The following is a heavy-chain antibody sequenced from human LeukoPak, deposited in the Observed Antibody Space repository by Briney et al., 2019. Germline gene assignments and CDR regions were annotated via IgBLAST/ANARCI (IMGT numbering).Heavy chain of an antibody. Sequence: SETLSLTCTLSGGSISSYYWSWIRHPPGKRLEWIGHIYYSGSTNYNPSLKSRVTISVDTSKNQFSLKLSSVTAADTAVYYCASRSSIWSGYQDTLYYFDSWGQGTLVTVSS. CDR3: ASRSSIWSGYQDTLYYFDS. V-gene: IGHV4-59*01. CDR2: IYYSGST. D-gene: IGHD3-3*01. CDR1: GGSISSYY. J-gene: IGHJ4*02.